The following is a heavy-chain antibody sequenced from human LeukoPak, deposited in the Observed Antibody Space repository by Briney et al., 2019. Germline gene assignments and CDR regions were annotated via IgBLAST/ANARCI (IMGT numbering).Heavy chain of an antibody. CDR1: GFTFSRYA. CDR2: VSSSGDYK. Sequence: GGSLRLSCAASGFTFSRYAMNWVRQAPGKGLEWVASVSSSGDYKYYADSLKGRFTISRDNSKNTLYPQMNSLRAEDTAVYYCAKEVAAAGTANFDYWGQGTLVTVSS. D-gene: IGHD6-13*01. J-gene: IGHJ4*02. V-gene: IGHV3-23*01. CDR3: AKEVAAAGTANFDY.